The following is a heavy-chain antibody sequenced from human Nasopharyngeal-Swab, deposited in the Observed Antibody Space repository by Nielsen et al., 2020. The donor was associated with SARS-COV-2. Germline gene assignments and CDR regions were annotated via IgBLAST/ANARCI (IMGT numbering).Heavy chain of an antibody. Sequence: SETLSLTCAVSGGSISSSNWWSWVRQPPGKGLEWIGEIYHSGSTNYNPSLKSRVTISVDKSKNQFSLKLSSVTAADTAVYYCARDPRLVTMVRGAYYCYYYGMDVWGQGTTVTVSS. D-gene: IGHD3-10*01. CDR2: IYHSGST. J-gene: IGHJ6*02. CDR3: ARDPRLVTMVRGAYYCYYYGMDV. CDR1: GGSISSSNW. V-gene: IGHV4-4*02.